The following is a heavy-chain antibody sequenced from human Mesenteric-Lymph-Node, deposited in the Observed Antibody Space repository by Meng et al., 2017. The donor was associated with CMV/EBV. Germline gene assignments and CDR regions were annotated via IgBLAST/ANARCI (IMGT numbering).Heavy chain of an antibody. CDR1: GFSVSSYW. V-gene: IGHV3-7*03. CDR2: INRDGSDK. CDR3: ATTGFDFWGDQYYAGVDV. Sequence: GGSLRLSCAASGFSVSSYWMSWVRQAPGKGLEWVANINRDGSDKNHVDSVKGRFTISRDNAKNSLYLQMNSLRAEDTAVYYCATTGFDFWGDQYYAGVDVWGQGTPVTVSS. D-gene: IGHD3-3*01. J-gene: IGHJ6*02.